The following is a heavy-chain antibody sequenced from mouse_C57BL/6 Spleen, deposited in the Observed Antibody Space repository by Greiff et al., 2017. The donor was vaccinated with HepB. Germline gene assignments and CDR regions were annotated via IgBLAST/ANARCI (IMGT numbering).Heavy chain of an antibody. V-gene: IGHV1-9*01. CDR1: GYTFPGSW. D-gene: IGHD1-1*01. Sequence: VQLQQSGAELMKPGASVKLSCKATGYTFPGSWIEWVPPRPGHGLEWIGEILPGSGSTNYNEKFKGKATFTADTSSNTAYMQLSSLTTEDSAIYNCASYYGSSPAWFAYWGQGTLVTVSA. J-gene: IGHJ3*01. CDR3: ASYYGSSPAWFAY. CDR2: ILPGSGST.